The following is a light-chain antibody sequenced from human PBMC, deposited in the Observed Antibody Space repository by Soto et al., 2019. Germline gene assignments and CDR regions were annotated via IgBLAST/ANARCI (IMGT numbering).Light chain of an antibody. CDR3: QQYGSSGT. CDR2: DAS. V-gene: IGKV3-11*01. Sequence: EIVLTQSPATLSLSPGDIATLSCRASQSVSSYLALYQQKPGQAPRLLIYDASNRATGIPARFSGSGSVTDFTLTISSLEPEDFAVYYCQQYGSSGTFGQGTKVDIK. J-gene: IGKJ1*01. CDR1: QSVSSY.